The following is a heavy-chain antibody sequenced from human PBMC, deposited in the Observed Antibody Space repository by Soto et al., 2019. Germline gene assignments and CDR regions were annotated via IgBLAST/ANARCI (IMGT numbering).Heavy chain of an antibody. CDR2: ISPKSTYT. CDR3: ARVRTHGMDV. J-gene: IGHJ6*02. Sequence: GGSLRLSCATSGFPVSDYYMSWIRQAPGKGLEWLSHISPKSTYTNYADSVKGRSTISRDNSKNTLYLQMNSLRAEDTAVYYCARVRTHGMDVWGQGTTVTVSS. V-gene: IGHV3-11*06. CDR1: GFPVSDYY.